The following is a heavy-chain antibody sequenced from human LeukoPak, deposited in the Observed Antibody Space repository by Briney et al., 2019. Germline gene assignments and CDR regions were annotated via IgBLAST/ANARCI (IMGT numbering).Heavy chain of an antibody. Sequence: SETLSLTCTVSGGSKDSYYWSWIRQPPGKGLEWIGYTHPSGNTNYSPSLKSRVTISIDMSRNQFSLKLSSVTAADTAVYYCARKAPKKGWFDPWGQGTLVTVSS. CDR2: THPSGNT. J-gene: IGHJ5*02. CDR3: ARKAPKKGWFDP. CDR1: GGSKDSYY. V-gene: IGHV4-4*09.